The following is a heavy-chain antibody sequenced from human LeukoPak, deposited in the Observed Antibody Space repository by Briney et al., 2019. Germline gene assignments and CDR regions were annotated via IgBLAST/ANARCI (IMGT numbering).Heavy chain of an antibody. Sequence: ASVKVSCKTSGYSFTAHYIHCVRQAPGQALQWLAYIDCGAGDTNYAQPFQGRVTVTRDKSINTAYLELSSLTFDDTAIYYCVRDPREPANDLDYWGRGTLVTVSS. J-gene: IGHJ4*01. D-gene: IGHD1-1*01. V-gene: IGHV1-2*02. CDR3: VRDPREPANDLDY. CDR1: GYSFTAHY. CDR2: IDCGAGDT.